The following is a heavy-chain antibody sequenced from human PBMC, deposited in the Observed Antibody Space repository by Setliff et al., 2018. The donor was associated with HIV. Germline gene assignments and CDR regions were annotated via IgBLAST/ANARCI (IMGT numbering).Heavy chain of an antibody. V-gene: IGHV4-59*01. CDR1: GGSISSFY. CDR2: IYYSGST. CDR3: ARAGSYGWDY. Sequence: LSLTCTVSGGSISSFYWTWIRQPPGKGLEWIGYIYYSGSTNYNPSLKSRLTISVDTSKNQVSLELSSVTAADTAVYYCARAGSYGWDYWGQGTLVTVSS. D-gene: IGHD5-18*01. J-gene: IGHJ4*02.